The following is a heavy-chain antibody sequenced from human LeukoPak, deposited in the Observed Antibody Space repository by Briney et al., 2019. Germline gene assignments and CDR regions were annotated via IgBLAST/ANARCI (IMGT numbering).Heavy chain of an antibody. Sequence: VASVKVSCKASRYTFTSYAMNWVRQAPGQGLEWMGWINTNTGNPTYAQGFTGRFVFSLDTSVSTAYLQICSLKAEDTAVYYCARDPGIAAAAVFGPWGQGTLVTVSS. CDR3: ARDPGIAAAAVFGP. CDR1: RYTFTSYA. J-gene: IGHJ5*02. D-gene: IGHD6-13*01. CDR2: INTNTGNP. V-gene: IGHV7-4-1*01.